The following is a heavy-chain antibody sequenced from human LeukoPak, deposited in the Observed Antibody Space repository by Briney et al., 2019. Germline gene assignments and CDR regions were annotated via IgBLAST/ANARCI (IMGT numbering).Heavy chain of an antibody. Sequence: SETLSLTCAVYGGSFSGYYWSWIRQPPGKGLEWIGEINHSGSTNYNPSLKSRVTISVDTSKNQFSLRLSSVTVADAAVYYCARVSGPRGSSTAVEDYYYYMDVWGKGTTVTTSS. D-gene: IGHD1-26*01. CDR2: INHSGST. V-gene: IGHV4-34*01. CDR1: GGSFSGYY. J-gene: IGHJ6*03. CDR3: ARVSGPRGSSTAVEDYYYYMDV.